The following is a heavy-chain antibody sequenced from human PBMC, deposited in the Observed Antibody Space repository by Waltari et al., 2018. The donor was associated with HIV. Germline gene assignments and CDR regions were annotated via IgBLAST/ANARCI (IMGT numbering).Heavy chain of an antibody. D-gene: IGHD3-22*01. CDR3: ARESYYYDSSGYPLAY. Sequence: DVQLEESGGGLVQPGGSLRPSCAASGLTFHTSGFNWVRQAPGKGLEWVSYISTSSRPIYYADSVKGRFTISRDDAKNSLYLEMNSLRADDTAVYYCARESYYYDSSGYPLAYWGQGILVTVSS. CDR2: ISTSSRPI. J-gene: IGHJ4*02. V-gene: IGHV3-48*04. CDR1: GLTFHTSG.